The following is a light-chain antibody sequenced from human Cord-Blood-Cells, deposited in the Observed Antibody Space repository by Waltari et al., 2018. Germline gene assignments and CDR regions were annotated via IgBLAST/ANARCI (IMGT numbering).Light chain of an antibody. CDR2: GAS. J-gene: IGKJ2*01. Sequence: EIVLTQSPGTLSLSPGERATLSCRASQSVSSSYLAWYQQKPGQAPRLLIYGASSRATGIPDRFSGSGSGTDFTLTISRLEPDDFAVYYCQQYGSSPRTFGQGPKLEIK. V-gene: IGKV3-20*01. CDR3: QQYGSSPRT. CDR1: QSVSSSY.